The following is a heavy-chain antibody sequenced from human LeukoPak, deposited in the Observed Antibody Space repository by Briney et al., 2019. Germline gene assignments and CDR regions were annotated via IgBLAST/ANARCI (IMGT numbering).Heavy chain of an antibody. CDR1: GGSFNGYY. J-gene: IGHJ5*02. CDR2: INHSGST. CDR3: ARSGGPLNWFDP. Sequence: SETLSLTCAVYGGSFNGYYWSWIRQPPGKGLEWIGEINHSGSTNYSPSLKSRVTLSVDTSKNQFSLRLSSVTAADTAVYYCARSGGPLNWFDPWGQGTLVTVSS. V-gene: IGHV4-34*01.